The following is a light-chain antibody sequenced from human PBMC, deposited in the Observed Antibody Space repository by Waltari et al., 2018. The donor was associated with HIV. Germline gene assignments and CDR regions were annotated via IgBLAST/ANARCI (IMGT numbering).Light chain of an antibody. CDR2: EVS. CDR1: SNDIGSYNY. Sequence: QSVLTQPASVSGSPGQSLTPPWPGTSNDIGSYNYVSWYQQSPDKAPKLIIYEVSYRPSGVSSRFSGSKSGNTASLTISGLQTEDEAYYHCSSYSRGALLFGGGTKVTVL. J-gene: IGLJ2*01. CDR3: SSYSRGALL. V-gene: IGLV2-14*01.